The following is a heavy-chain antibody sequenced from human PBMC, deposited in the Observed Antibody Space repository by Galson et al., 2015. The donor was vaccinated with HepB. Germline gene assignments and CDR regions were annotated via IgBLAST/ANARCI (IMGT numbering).Heavy chain of an antibody. V-gene: IGHV3-23*01. CDR3: TKGLWLGTYGMDV. CDR2: IGGNGGNR. J-gene: IGHJ6*02. CDR1: GFTFSNSG. D-gene: IGHD6-19*01. Sequence: SLRLSCAASGFTFSNSGMSWVRQAPGKGLEWVSVIGGNGGNRHYADSVKGRFTISRDNSKNTLFLRMNSLRAEDTAVYYCTKGLWLGTYGMDVWGQGTTVIVSS.